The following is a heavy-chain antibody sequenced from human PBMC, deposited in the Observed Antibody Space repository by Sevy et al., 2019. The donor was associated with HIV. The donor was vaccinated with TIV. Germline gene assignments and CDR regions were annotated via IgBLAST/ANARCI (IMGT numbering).Heavy chain of an antibody. Sequence: GESLKISCAASGFIFSSYEMSWVRQAPGKGLEWVSHISQSGGTTYYSDSVKGRFTISRDNAKNSLYLQMNSLRAKDTAIYYCARDLPPSATTVAHFDYWGQGTLVTVSS. CDR2: ISQSGGTT. J-gene: IGHJ4*02. V-gene: IGHV3-48*03. D-gene: IGHD4-17*01. CDR1: GFIFSSYE. CDR3: ARDLPPSATTVAHFDY.